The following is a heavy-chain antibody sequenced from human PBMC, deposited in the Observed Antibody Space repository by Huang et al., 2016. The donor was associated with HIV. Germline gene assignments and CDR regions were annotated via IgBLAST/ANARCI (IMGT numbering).Heavy chain of an antibody. CDR1: GYSFTNYW. J-gene: IGHJ4*02. D-gene: IGHD1-26*01. CDR3: ARRGFNTGSSPDS. CDR2: NYPGDSEA. V-gene: IGHV5-51*01. Sequence: EVQLVQSGPEVKKPGESLKISCRVSGYSFTNYWIGWVRQRPGKGLEWVASNYPGDSEAAYHPSFRGQVTISADKSINTAHLQWYSLKTSDSAIYYCARRGFNTGSSPDSWGQGTLVTVSS.